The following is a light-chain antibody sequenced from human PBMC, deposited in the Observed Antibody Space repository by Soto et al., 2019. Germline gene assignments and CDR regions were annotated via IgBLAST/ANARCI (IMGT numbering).Light chain of an antibody. CDR2: DAS. Sequence: IQLTQSPSSLSASVGDRVTITCRAGQDIGSALAWYQQRPGKAPKLLLYDASNLEAGVPSRFSGSGSGTDFTLIITSLRPEDFATYYCQQFNGFSLTFGGGTKVQIK. CDR1: QDIGSA. CDR3: QQFNGFSLT. V-gene: IGKV1-13*02. J-gene: IGKJ4*01.